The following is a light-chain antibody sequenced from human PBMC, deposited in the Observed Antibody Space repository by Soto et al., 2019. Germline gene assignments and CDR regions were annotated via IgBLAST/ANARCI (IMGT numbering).Light chain of an antibody. CDR2: GAS. V-gene: IGKV3-20*01. CDR1: QSVTTQ. Sequence: VLTQSPVTLSLSPGERATLSCRASQSVTTQLAWYQQKPGQAPRLIIHGASSRATGVPDRITGSGSGTDFTLSISRLEPEDFAVYYCQQYGGSTRTFGQGTKVDIK. J-gene: IGKJ1*01. CDR3: QQYGGSTRT.